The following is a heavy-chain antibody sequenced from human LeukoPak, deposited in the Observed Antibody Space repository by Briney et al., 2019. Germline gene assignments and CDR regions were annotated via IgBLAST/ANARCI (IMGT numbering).Heavy chain of an antibody. CDR1: GFTFSRYE. D-gene: IGHD2-15*01. CDR2: ISSRGSST. Sequence: GGSLRLSCAASGFTFSRYEMNWVRQAPGKGLEWVSYISSRGSSTYYAASVKGRFTISRDDAKNSLYLQINSLRAEDTAVYYCARDLLSGKFDIWGQGTMVTVSS. V-gene: IGHV3-48*03. J-gene: IGHJ3*02. CDR3: ARDLLSGKFDI.